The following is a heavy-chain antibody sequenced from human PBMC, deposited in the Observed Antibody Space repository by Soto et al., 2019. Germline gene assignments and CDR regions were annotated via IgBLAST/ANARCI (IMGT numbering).Heavy chain of an antibody. Sequence: KTSETLSLTCTVSGGSISSYYWSWIRQPPGKGLEWIGYIYYSGSTNYNPSLKSRVTISVDTSKNQFSLKLSSVTAADTAVYYCARAYSSGVNYYYGMDVWGQGTTVTVSS. CDR1: GGSISSYY. D-gene: IGHD6-19*01. J-gene: IGHJ6*02. CDR2: IYYSGST. V-gene: IGHV4-59*01. CDR3: ARAYSSGVNYYYGMDV.